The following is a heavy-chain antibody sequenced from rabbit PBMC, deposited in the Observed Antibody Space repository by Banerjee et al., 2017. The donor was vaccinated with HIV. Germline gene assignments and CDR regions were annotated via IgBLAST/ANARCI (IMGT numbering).Heavy chain of an antibody. CDR1: GFSFNENYY. CDR2: IYGGTTDKT. J-gene: IGHJ4*01. D-gene: IGHD6-1*01. Sequence: QEQLVESGGGLVQPEGSLTLTCTASGFSFNENYYMCWVRQAPGKGLEWITCIYGGTTDKTLHAGWAKGPFHLLKTLPTPGTLERAGLSGADRATFFCARGVFYGRGGGYFGLWGPGTLVTVS. V-gene: IGHV1S45*01. CDR3: ARGVFYGRGGGYFGL.